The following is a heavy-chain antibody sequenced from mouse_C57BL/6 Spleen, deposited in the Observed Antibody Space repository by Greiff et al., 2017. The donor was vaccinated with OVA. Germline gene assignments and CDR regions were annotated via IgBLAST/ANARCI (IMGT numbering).Heavy chain of an antibody. J-gene: IGHJ2*01. CDR3: ARDDPYYGSSLFDY. V-gene: IGHV5-4*01. CDR1: GFTFSSYA. CDR2: ISDGGSYT. Sequence: DVQLVESGGGLVKPGGSLKLSCAASGFTFSSYAMSWVRQTPEKRLEWVATISDGGSYTYYPDNVKGRFTISRDNAKNNLYLQMSHLKSEDTAMYYCARDDPYYGSSLFDYWGQGTTLTVSS. D-gene: IGHD1-1*01.